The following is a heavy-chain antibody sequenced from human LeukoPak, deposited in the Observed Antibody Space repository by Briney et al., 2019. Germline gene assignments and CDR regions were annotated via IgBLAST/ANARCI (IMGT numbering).Heavy chain of an antibody. CDR1: GYSFTSYW. CDR2: MYSGGSDT. D-gene: IGHD2-8*01. J-gene: IGHJ6*03. V-gene: IGHV5-51*01. CDR3: PRRNGYYYYFIDL. Sequence: GESLKISCKGSGYSFTSYWIGWVRQMPGKGLEWMGIMYSGGSDTRYSPSFQCRVSISAAKSISTAYLQWSSLTASHTAMYYCPRRNGYYYYFIDLWGKGTTDSVSS.